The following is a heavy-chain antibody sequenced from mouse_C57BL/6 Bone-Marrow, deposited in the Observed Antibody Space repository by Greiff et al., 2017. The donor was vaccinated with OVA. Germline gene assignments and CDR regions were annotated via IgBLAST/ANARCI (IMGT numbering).Heavy chain of an antibody. CDR2: FYPGSGSI. CDR1: GYTFTEYT. CDR3: ARPPPEGITTVAY. V-gene: IGHV1-62-2*01. D-gene: IGHD1-1*01. J-gene: IGHJ3*01. Sequence: QVQLQQSGAELVKPGASVKLSCKASGYTFTEYTIHWVKQRSGQGLEWIGWFYPGSGSIKYNEKFKDKATLTVDTSSSTAYMQLSSLTSEDSAVYYCARPPPEGITTVAYWGQGTLVTVSA.